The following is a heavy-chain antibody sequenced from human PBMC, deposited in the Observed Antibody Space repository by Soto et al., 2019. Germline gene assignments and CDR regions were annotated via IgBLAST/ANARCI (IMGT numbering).Heavy chain of an antibody. CDR2: ISTTSGAI. V-gene: IGHV3-48*03. CDR3: ASDRISMVGDITYFFDY. CDR1: GFTFSSYE. D-gene: IGHD3-3*02. Sequence: GGSLRLSCEGSGFTFSSYEMNWVRQAPGKGLEWISYISTTSGAIFYADSVKGRFTISRDNSKNSLYLQMNSLRAEDTAVYYCASDRISMVGDITYFFDYWGQGTPVTVSS. J-gene: IGHJ4*02.